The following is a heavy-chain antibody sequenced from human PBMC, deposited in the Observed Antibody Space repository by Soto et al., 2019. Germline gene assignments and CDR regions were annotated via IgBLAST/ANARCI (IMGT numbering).Heavy chain of an antibody. V-gene: IGHV3-7*01. CDR3: VIDGSSGWHFDS. J-gene: IGHJ4*02. CDR1: GFTFSTYW. CDR2: IRQDGSQK. Sequence: EVQLVESGGGLVQPGGSLRLSCEASGFTFSTYWMSWVRQAPGKGLEWVANIRQDGSQKYLVDSVKGRFTISRDNAKNSLHLQMNSLRAEDSAVYYCVIDGSSGWHFDSWGQGTLVTVSS. D-gene: IGHD6-19*01.